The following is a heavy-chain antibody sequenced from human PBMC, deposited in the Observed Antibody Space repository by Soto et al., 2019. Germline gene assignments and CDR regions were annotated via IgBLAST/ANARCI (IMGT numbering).Heavy chain of an antibody. J-gene: IGHJ4*02. D-gene: IGHD3-22*01. CDR3: ARDGYYDSSAEAY. CDR1: GYNFVSYY. CDR2: ISAYDGNT. V-gene: IGHV1-18*04. Sequence: GASVKVSCKASGYNFVSYYIHWLRQAPGQGLEWMGWISAYDGNTTYAQKFQGRVTMTTDASTSTAYMELRSLRSDNTAVYYCARDGYYDSSAEAYWGQGTLVTVSS.